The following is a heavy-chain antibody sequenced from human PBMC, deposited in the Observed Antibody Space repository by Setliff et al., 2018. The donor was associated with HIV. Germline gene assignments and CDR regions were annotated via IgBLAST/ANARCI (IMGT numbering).Heavy chain of an antibody. D-gene: IGHD6-13*01. J-gene: IGHJ4*02. Sequence: GASVKVSCKASGGTFSGYSITWVRQAPGQGLEWMGGIIPIFNTANYAQKFQGGVTITADESTNTAYMELRNLRSDDTAVYFCARDLGAFSSAWYVTIGDYWGPGTLVTVSS. V-gene: IGHV1-69*13. CDR2: IIPIFNTA. CDR3: ARDLGAFSSAWYVTIGDY. CDR1: GGTFSGYS.